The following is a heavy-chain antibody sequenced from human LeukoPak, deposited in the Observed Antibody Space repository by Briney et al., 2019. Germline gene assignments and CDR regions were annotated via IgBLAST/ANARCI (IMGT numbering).Heavy chain of an antibody. CDR1: GFTFSSYA. D-gene: IGHD6-13*01. CDR2: ISGSGGST. J-gene: IGHJ4*02. CDR3: ARLGGFAAAGSADY. V-gene: IGHV3-23*01. Sequence: GGSLRLSCAASGFTFSSYAMSWVRQAPGKGLEWVSAISGSGGSTYYADSVKGRFTISRDNSKNTLYLQMNSLRAEDTAVYYCARLGGFAAAGSADYWGQGTLVTVSS.